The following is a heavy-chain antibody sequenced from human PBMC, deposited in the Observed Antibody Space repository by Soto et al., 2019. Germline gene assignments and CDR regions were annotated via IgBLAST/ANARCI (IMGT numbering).Heavy chain of an antibody. D-gene: IGHD4-4*01. CDR1: GGSIGSGGYY. CDR2: IYHSGST. J-gene: IGHJ4*02. Sequence: SETLSLTCTVSGGSIGSGGYYWSWIRQHPGKGPEWIGYIYHSGSTYYNPSLKSRVTISVDTSKNQFSLKLSSVTAADTAVYYCASDYSNQFDYWGQGTLVTVSS. V-gene: IGHV4-31*03. CDR3: ASDYSNQFDY.